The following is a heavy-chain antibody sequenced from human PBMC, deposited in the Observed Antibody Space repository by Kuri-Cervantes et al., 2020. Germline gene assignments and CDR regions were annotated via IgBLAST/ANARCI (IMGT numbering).Heavy chain of an antibody. J-gene: IGHJ2*01. CDR3: ARAGGLRGYFDL. CDR2: ISGSGGST. Sequence: GESLKISCAASGFTFSSYAMSWVRQAPGKGLEWVSAISGSGGSTYYADSVKGRFTISRDNSKNTLYLQMNSLRAEDTAVYYCARAGGLRGYFDLWGRGTLVTVSS. D-gene: IGHD3-16*01. CDR1: GFTFSSYA. V-gene: IGHV3-23*01.